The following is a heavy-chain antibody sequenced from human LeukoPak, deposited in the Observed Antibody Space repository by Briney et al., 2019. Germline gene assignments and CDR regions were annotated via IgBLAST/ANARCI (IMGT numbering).Heavy chain of an antibody. CDR3: ARGVPTGVDYFDY. V-gene: IGHV3-7*01. J-gene: IGHJ4*02. D-gene: IGHD2-8*02. CDR2: IKQEGSDK. Sequence: PGGSLRLLCAASGFTFSDYWMTWVRQAPGRGLEWVAVIKQEGSDKYYVDSLKGRFTISRDNAKNSLYLQMNSLRAEDTAVYYCARGVPTGVDYFDYWGQGTLVTVSS. CDR1: GFTFSDYW.